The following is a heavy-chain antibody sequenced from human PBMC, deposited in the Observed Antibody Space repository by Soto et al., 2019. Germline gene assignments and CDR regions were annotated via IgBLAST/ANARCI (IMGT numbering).Heavy chain of an antibody. Sequence: QVQLVESGGGVVQPGRSLRLSCAASGFTFSSYGMHWVRQAPGKGLEWVAVISYDGSNKYYADSVKGRFTISRDNSKNTLYLQMNSLRAEDTAVYYCAKAGCSGGSCYSDSWGQGTLVTVSS. V-gene: IGHV3-30*18. CDR1: GFTFSSYG. D-gene: IGHD2-15*01. J-gene: IGHJ4*02. CDR3: AKAGCSGGSCYSDS. CDR2: ISYDGSNK.